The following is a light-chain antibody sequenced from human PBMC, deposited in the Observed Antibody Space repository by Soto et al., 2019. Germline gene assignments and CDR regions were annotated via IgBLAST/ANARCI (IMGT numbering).Light chain of an antibody. Sequence: DIQMTQSPSTLPASVEDGVTMTCRASQSISNWLAWYQQKPGKAPQLLIYKASILERGVSSRFSGSGSGTEFTLTISNLQPDDFATYYCQQYNSYLWTFGQGTKVEVK. J-gene: IGKJ1*01. CDR2: KAS. V-gene: IGKV1-5*03. CDR3: QQYNSYLWT. CDR1: QSISNW.